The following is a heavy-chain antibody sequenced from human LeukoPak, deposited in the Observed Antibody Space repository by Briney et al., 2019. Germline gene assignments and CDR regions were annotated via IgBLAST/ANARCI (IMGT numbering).Heavy chain of an antibody. V-gene: IGHV3-23*01. CDR2: ISGSGGTT. D-gene: IGHD3-22*01. Sequence: PGGSLRLSCVGSGFTFSNYAMSWVRQAPGTGLEWVSAISGSGGTTYYAGSVKGRFTISRDNSKNTLYLQVNSLRADDTAVYYCAKSRARREGSSGSIDYWGQGTLVTVSA. CDR1: GFTFSNYA. CDR3: AKSRARREGSSGSIDY. J-gene: IGHJ4*02.